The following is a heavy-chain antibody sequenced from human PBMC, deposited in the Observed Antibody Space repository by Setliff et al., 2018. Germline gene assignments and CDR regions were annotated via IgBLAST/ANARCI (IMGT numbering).Heavy chain of an antibody. D-gene: IGHD3-3*01. V-gene: IGHV4-61*09. J-gene: IGHJ6*03. Sequence: LSLTCTVSDDSISSRTYYWSWIRQPAGKGLEWIGHIYTSWSTVYNPSLQSRVTISVDTSKNQFSLSLSSVTAADTAVYYCARVSGFLYIDVWGKGTTVTVSS. CDR3: ARVSGFLYIDV. CDR1: DDSISSRTYY. CDR2: IYTSWST.